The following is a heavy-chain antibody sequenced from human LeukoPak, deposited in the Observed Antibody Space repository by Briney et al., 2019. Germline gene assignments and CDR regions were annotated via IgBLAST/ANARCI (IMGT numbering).Heavy chain of an antibody. V-gene: IGHV4-34*01. D-gene: IGHD3-3*01. CDR1: GGSFSGYY. Sequence: KPSETLSLTCAVYGGSFSGYYWSWIRQPPGKGLEWIGEINHSGSTNYNPSLKSRVTISVDTSKNQFSLKLSSVTAADTAVYYCAREGEGGGYEFWSGYYTGADYMDVWGKGTTVTVSS. J-gene: IGHJ6*03. CDR2: INHSGST. CDR3: AREGEGGGYEFWSGYYTGADYMDV.